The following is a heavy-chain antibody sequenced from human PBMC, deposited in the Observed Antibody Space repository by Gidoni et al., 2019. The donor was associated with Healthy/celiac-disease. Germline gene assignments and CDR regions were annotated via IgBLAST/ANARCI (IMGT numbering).Heavy chain of an antibody. Sequence: QVQLVQSGAEVKKLGASVTVSCKASGYTFTSYGISWVRQAPGQGLEWMGWIRPYNGNTNYAQKLQGRVTMTTDTSTSTAYMELRSLRSDDTAVYYCARDGRRYYYDSSGDYWGQGTLVTVSS. J-gene: IGHJ4*02. CDR1: GYTFTSYG. V-gene: IGHV1-18*01. D-gene: IGHD3-22*01. CDR3: ARDGRRYYYDSSGDY. CDR2: IRPYNGNT.